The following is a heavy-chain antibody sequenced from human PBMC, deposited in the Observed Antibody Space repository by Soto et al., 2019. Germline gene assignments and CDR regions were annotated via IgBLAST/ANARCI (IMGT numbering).Heavy chain of an antibody. CDR1: GDSVSSNSAG. D-gene: IGHD1-26*01. CDR3: ARGSWADVSGHYYMDV. J-gene: IGHJ6*03. Sequence: QVQLQQSGPGLVKPSQTLSLTCDISGDSVSSNSAGWNWIRQTPSRGLEWLGRTYYRSKWYNNYAVSVKSRVSLNPVTAKNQFSLQLNSVTPEDTAVYYCARGSWADVSGHYYMDVLGKGTTVTVSS. V-gene: IGHV6-1*01. CDR2: TYYRSKWYN.